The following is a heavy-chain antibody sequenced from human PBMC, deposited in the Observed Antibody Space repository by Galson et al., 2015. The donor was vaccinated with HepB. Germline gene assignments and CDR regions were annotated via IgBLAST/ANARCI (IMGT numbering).Heavy chain of an antibody. CDR2: IRYDGSNK. D-gene: IGHD5-24*01. J-gene: IGHJ4*02. V-gene: IGHV3-30*02. CDR3: AKVHPVAEGMATMKRFDY. Sequence: SLRLSCAASGFTFSSYGMHWVRQAPGKGLEWVAFIRYDGSNKYYADSVKGRFTISRDNSKNTLYLQMNSLRAEDTAVYYCAKVHPVAEGMATMKRFDYWGQGTLVTVSS. CDR1: GFTFSSYG.